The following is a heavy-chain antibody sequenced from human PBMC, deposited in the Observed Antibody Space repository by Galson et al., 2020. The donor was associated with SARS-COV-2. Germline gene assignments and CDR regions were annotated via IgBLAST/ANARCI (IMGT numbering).Heavy chain of an antibody. D-gene: IGHD3-10*01. CDR1: GGSLSSGGSF. CDR2: IFPTGST. CDR3: ARGFYGSGLDS. J-gene: IGHJ4*02. Sequence: SETLSLTCTVSGGSLSSGGSFWIRFRQHPGEGLEWIGYIFPTGSTYYNPSLTSPVTISLDTSQNQFSLKLTSVTAADTAVYYCARGFYGSGLDSWGQGSLVRVSS. V-gene: IGHV4-31*01.